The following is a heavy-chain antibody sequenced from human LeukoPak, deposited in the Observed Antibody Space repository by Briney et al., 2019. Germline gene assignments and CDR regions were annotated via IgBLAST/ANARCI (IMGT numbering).Heavy chain of an antibody. CDR1: VYTFTIYY. CDR2: INPSSGST. Sequence: ASVTVSCTASVYTFTIYYMHWVRQAPGQGLEWMGIINPSSGSTRYAHKFQGRVTMTSDTSTSTVYMERSSLRSDDTAVYYCARVLRYDFWSAYYFDYWGQGTLVTVSS. J-gene: IGHJ4*02. V-gene: IGHV1-46*01. D-gene: IGHD3-3*01. CDR3: ARVLRYDFWSAYYFDY.